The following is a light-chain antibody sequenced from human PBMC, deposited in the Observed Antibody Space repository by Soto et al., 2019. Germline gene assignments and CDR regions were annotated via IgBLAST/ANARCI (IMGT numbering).Light chain of an antibody. Sequence: QSVLTQPPSVSGTPGQRVTISCSGSSSNIGKNYVFWYQQLPGTAPQLLIYRNNQRPSWVPDRFSGSRSGTSASLAISGLRSEDEADYYCAAWDESQTCLFGGGTQLTVL. V-gene: IGLV1-47*01. CDR2: RNN. J-gene: IGLJ2*01. CDR3: AAWDESQTCL. CDR1: SSNIGKNY.